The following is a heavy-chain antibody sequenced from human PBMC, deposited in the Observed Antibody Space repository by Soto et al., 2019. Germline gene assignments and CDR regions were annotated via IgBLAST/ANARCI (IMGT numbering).Heavy chain of an antibody. CDR2: ISYDGSNK. Sequence: QVQLVESGGGVVQPGRSPRLSCAASGFTFSSYAMHWVRQAPGKGLEWVAVISYDGSNKYYADSVKGRFTISRDNSKNTLYLQMNSLRAEDTAVYYCARSDGELLNYYYGMDVWGQGTTVTVSS. V-gene: IGHV3-30-3*01. CDR1: GFTFSSYA. CDR3: ARSDGELLNYYYGMDV. D-gene: IGHD3-10*01. J-gene: IGHJ6*02.